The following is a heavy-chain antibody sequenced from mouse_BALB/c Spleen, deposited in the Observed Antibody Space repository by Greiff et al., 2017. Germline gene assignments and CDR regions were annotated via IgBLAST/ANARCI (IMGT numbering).Heavy chain of an antibody. CDR1: GYTFTSYV. V-gene: IGHV1-14*01. CDR2: INPYNDGT. CDR3: ARSSYHSPFAY. J-gene: IGHJ3*01. Sequence: VQLKESGPELVKPGASVKMSCKASGYTFTSYVMHWVKQKPGQGLEWIGYINPYNDGTKYNEKFKGKATLTSDKSSSTAYMELSSLTSEDSAVYDCARSSYHSPFAYWGQGTLVTVSA. D-gene: IGHD2-12*01.